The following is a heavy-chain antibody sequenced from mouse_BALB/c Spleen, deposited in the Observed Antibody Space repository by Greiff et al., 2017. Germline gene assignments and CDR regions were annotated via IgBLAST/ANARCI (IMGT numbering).Heavy chain of an antibody. Sequence: EVHLVESGGDLVKPGGSLKLSCAASGFTFSSYGMSWVRQTPDKRLEWVATISSGGSYTYYPDSVKGRFTISRDNAKNTLYLQMSSLKSEDTAMYYCARHEDGNYDFDYWGQGTTLTVSS. V-gene: IGHV5-6*01. J-gene: IGHJ2*01. CDR1: GFTFSSYG. CDR3: ARHEDGNYDFDY. D-gene: IGHD2-1*01. CDR2: ISSGGSYT.